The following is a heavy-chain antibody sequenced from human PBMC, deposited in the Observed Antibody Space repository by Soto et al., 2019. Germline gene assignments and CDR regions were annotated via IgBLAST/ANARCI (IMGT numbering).Heavy chain of an antibody. J-gene: IGHJ4*02. CDR2: ISAYNGNT. CDR3: ARTYCSSTSCYELREFDY. CDR1: GYTFTSNG. Sequence: GASVKVSCKASGYTFTSNGISWVRQAPGQGLEWMGWISAYNGNTNYAQKLQGRVTMTTDTSTSTAYMELRSLRSDDTAVYYCARTYCSSTSCYELREFDYWGQGTLVTVSS. V-gene: IGHV1-18*01. D-gene: IGHD2-2*01.